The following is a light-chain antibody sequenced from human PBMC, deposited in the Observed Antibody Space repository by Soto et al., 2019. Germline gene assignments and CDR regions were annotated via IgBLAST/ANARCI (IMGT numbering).Light chain of an antibody. J-gene: IGKJ2*01. Sequence: EIVMTQSPATLSVSPGERVSLSCRASQSVSSNMAWYQQKLGQAPRLLMFAASTRATGIPARFSGSGSGIEFTLTISSLQSEDFAVYYCQQYNDWPPRYTFGQGTKLEIK. CDR1: QSVSSN. CDR2: AAS. CDR3: QQYNDWPPRYT. V-gene: IGKV3-15*01.